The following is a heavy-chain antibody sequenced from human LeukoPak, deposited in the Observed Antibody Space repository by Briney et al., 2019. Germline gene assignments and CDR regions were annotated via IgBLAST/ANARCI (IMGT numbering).Heavy chain of an antibody. J-gene: IGHJ4*02. D-gene: IGHD3-22*01. V-gene: IGHV4-59*01. CDR1: GGSISSYY. CDR2: IYYSGST. CDR3: ARGAHYYDTSGYLMPLNY. Sequence: SETLSLTCTVSGGSISSYYWSWIRQPPGKGLEWIGYIYYSGSTNYNPSLKSRVTISVDTSKNQFSLKLSSVTAADAAVYYCARGAHYYDTSGYLMPLNYWGQGTLVTVSS.